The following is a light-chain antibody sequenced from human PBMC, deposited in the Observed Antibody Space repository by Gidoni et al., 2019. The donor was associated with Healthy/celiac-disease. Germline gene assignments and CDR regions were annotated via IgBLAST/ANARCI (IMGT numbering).Light chain of an antibody. J-gene: IGKJ2*01. CDR1: QSISSY. CDR3: QQCYSTPYT. CDR2: AAS. V-gene: IGKV1-39*01. Sequence: DIQMTQSPSSLSASVGDRVTITCRASQSISSYLTWYQQKPGKAPKLLIYAASSWQTGIPARFSGSGSGTDFTLTISSLQPEDFATYYCQQCYSTPYTFGQGTKLEIK.